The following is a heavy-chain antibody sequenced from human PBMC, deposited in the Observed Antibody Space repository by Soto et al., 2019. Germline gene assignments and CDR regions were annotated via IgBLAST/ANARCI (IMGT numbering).Heavy chain of an antibody. CDR3: ARVYCRSTSCYAGALGSFDY. V-gene: IGHV1-18*01. CDR2: ISGYNGNT. D-gene: IGHD2-2*01. Sequence: ASVKVSCKASGYTFTNYGITWVRQAPGQGLEWIGWISGYNGNTNYAQELQGRITLTTDTSTSTAYMELRGLRSDDTAVYYCARVYCRSTSCYAGALGSFDYWGQGTLVTVS. CDR1: GYTFTNYG. J-gene: IGHJ4*02.